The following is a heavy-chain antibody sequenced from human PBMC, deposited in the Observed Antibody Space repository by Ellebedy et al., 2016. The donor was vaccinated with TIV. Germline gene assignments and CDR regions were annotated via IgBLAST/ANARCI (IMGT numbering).Heavy chain of an antibody. J-gene: IGHJ4*02. CDR1: GFTFSSYS. D-gene: IGHD2-8*02. CDR3: ARAGGPFDY. V-gene: IGHV3-21*01. CDR2: ISSSSSYI. Sequence: GESLKISXAASGFTFSSYSMNWVRQAPGKGLEWVSSISSSSSYIYYADSVKGRFTISRDNAKNSLYLQMNSLRAEDTAVYYCARAGGPFDYWGQGTLVTVSS.